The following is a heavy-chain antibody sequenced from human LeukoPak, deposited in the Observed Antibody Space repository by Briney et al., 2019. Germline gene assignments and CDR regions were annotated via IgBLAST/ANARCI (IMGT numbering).Heavy chain of an antibody. D-gene: IGHD3-22*01. J-gene: IGHJ4*02. V-gene: IGHV3-23*01. CDR1: GFTFSKHG. CDR3: AKVSTMIVVVRGPFDY. Sequence: GGSLGLSCAASGFTFSKHGMNWVRQAPGKGLEWVSGISPSGDITYYADSVKGRFTISRDNSKNTLYLQMNSLRAEDTAVYYCAKVSTMIVVVRGPFDYWGQGTLVTVSS. CDR2: ISPSGDIT.